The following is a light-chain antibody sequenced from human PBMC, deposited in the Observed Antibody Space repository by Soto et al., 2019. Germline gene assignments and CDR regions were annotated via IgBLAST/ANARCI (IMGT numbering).Light chain of an antibody. V-gene: IGKV1-8*01. CDR3: QDYYSAPYT. J-gene: IGKJ2*01. CDR1: HVVSNY. CDR2: AAS. Sequence: AFRMTQSPSSLSASIWDRVTITCRASHVVSNYLAWYQQKPGKAPKALIYAASFLQSAVTSRLSGSGSGTDFSLNISSLQSQDAATYYCQDYYSAPYTFAQGTSLEMK.